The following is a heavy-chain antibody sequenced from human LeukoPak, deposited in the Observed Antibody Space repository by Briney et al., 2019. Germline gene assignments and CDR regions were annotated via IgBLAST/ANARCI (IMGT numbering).Heavy chain of an antibody. D-gene: IGHD6-19*01. CDR3: ARNSHGYGSGWQQFNFDY. CDR2: INTYNGNT. J-gene: IGHJ4*02. V-gene: IGHV1-18*01. CDR1: GYTFTNYG. Sequence: ASVKVSCKASGYTFTNYGITWVRQAPGQGLEWMGWINTYNGNTNYAQRLQDRVTMTTDTSTSTAYMELRGLRSDDTAIYYCARNSHGYGSGWQQFNFDYWGQGTLVTVSS.